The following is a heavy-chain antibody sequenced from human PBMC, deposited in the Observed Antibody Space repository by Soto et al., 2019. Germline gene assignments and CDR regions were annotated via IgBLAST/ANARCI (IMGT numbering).Heavy chain of an antibody. CDR3: ARGDTMVRGVNMGSYYYYGMDV. CDR1: GGTFSSYA. J-gene: IGHJ6*02. V-gene: IGHV1-69*01. CDR2: IIPIFGTA. Sequence: QVQLVQSGSEVKKPGSSVKVSCKASGGTFSSYAISWVRQAPGQGLEWMGGIIPIFGTANYAQKFQGRVTITADESTSTAYLELSSLRSEDTAVYSCARGDTMVRGVNMGSYYYYGMDVWGQGTTVTVSS. D-gene: IGHD3-10*01.